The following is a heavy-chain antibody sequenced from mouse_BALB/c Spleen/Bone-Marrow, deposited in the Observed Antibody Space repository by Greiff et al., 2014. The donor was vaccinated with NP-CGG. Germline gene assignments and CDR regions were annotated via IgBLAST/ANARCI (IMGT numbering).Heavy chain of an antibody. V-gene: IGHV1-80*01. CDR2: IYPGDGDT. Sequence: QVQLQQSGAELVRPGSSVKISCKSSGYVFSTYWINWVKQRPGQGLEWIGQIYPGDGDTDFNGKFKDKATLTADESSNTAYMQLSSLTSEDAAVYFCARGGNSVDYWGQGTTLTVSA. J-gene: IGHJ2*01. CDR1: GYVFSTYW. CDR3: ARGGNSVDY.